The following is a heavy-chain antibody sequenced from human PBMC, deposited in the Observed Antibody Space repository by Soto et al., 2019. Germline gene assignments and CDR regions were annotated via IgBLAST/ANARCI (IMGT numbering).Heavy chain of an antibody. V-gene: IGHV3-23*01. J-gene: IGHJ1*01. CDR1: GFTFSSYA. D-gene: IGHD6-13*01. CDR2: ISGGGSTT. Sequence: EVQLLESGGGLVQPEGSLRLSCEASGFTFSSYAMSWVRQAPGKGLEWVSGISGGGSTTYYADSVKGRFTISRDNSKNTLYRQVNSLRAEDTAVYYCARAPAAGGTISRYFQDWGQGTLVTVSS. CDR3: ARAPAAGGTISRYFQD.